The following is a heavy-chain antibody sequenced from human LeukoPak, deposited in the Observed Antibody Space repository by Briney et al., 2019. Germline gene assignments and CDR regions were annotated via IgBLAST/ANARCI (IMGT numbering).Heavy chain of an antibody. CDR1: GGSFSGYY. V-gene: IGHV4-34*01. J-gene: IGHJ5*02. CDR2: INHSGST. Sequence: SETLSLTCAVYGGSFSGYYWSWIRQPPGKGLEWIGEINHSGSTNCNPSLKSRVTISVDTSKNQFSLKLSSVTAADTAVYHCARVLLWFGESTRFDPWGQGTLVTVSS. D-gene: IGHD3-10*01. CDR3: ARVLLWFGESTRFDP.